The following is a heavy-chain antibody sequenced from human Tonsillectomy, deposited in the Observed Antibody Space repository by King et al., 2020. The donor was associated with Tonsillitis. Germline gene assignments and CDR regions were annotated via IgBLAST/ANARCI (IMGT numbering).Heavy chain of an antibody. D-gene: IGHD2-15*01. CDR3: AGHRGYCSGGSCYGEWVY. Sequence: QLQESGPGLVKPSETLSLTCTVSGGSISSSSHYWGWIRQPPGKGLEWIGNIYYSGNTYYNPSLKTRVTISVDTSKNQFSLKLSSVTAADTAVYYCAGHRGYCSGGSCYGEWVYWGQGTLVTVSS. CDR2: IYYSGNT. CDR1: GGSISSSSHY. V-gene: IGHV4-39*07. J-gene: IGHJ4*02.